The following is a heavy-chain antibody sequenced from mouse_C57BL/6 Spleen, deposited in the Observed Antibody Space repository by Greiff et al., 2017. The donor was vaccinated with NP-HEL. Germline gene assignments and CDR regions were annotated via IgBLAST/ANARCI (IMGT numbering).Heavy chain of an antibody. Sequence: EVQLQQSGPELVKPGASVKMSCKASGYTFTDYNMHWVKQSHGKSLEWIGYINPNNGGTSYNQKFKGKATLTVNKSSSTAYMELRSLTSEDSAVYYCARRAFYGSYFDYWGQGTTLTVSS. V-gene: IGHV1-22*01. CDR3: ARRAFYGSYFDY. CDR1: GYTFTDYN. D-gene: IGHD1-1*01. J-gene: IGHJ2*01. CDR2: INPNNGGT.